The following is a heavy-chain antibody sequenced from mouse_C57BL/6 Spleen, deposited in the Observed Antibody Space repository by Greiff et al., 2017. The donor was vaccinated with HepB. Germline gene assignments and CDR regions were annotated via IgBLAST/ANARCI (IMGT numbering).Heavy chain of an antibody. D-gene: IGHD1-1*01. CDR2: IYPRSGNT. Sequence: VKLVESGAELARPGASVKLSCKASGYTFTSYGISWVKQRTGQGLEWIGEIYPRSGNTYYNEKFKGKATLTADKSSSTAYMELRSLTSEDSAVYFCARGTTVVGFDYWGQGTTLTVSS. J-gene: IGHJ2*01. V-gene: IGHV1-81*01. CDR1: GYTFTSYG. CDR3: ARGTTVVGFDY.